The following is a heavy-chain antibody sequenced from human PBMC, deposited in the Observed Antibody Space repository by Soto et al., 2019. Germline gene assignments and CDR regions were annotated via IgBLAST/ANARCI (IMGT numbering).Heavy chain of an antibody. CDR1: GGSFSGYQ. CDR3: ARGLILWFGELSRRGGYYYYMDV. V-gene: IGHV4-34*01. J-gene: IGHJ6*03. D-gene: IGHD3-10*01. Sequence: QVQLQQWGAGLLKPWETLSLTCAVYGGSFSGYQWTWIRQTPGKGLEWIGEINDSGNINYNPSLKSRVTILVDTAKKQISLKLSSVTAADTAVYYCARGLILWFGELSRRGGYYYYMDVWGKGTTVTVSS. CDR2: INDSGNI.